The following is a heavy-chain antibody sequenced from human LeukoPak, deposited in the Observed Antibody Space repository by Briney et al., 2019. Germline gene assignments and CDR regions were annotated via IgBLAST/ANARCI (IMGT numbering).Heavy chain of an antibody. CDR2: IYYSGST. J-gene: IGHJ6*02. Sequence: PSETLSLTCTVSGGSISSSSYYWGWIRQPPGKGLEWIGSIYYSGSTYYNPSLKSRVTISVDTSKNQFSLKLSSVTAADTAVYYCAREPTSRGHYYGMDVWGQGTTVTVSS. V-gene: IGHV4-39*07. CDR1: GGSISSSSYY. CDR3: AREPTSRGHYYGMDV. D-gene: IGHD3-10*01.